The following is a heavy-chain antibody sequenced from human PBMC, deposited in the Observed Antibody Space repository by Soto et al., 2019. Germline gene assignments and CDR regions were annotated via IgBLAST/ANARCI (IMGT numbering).Heavy chain of an antibody. Sequence: ASVKVSCKASGYTFTSYAMHWVRQAPGQRLEWMGWINAGNGNTKYSQKFQGRVTITRDTSASTAYMELSSLSSEDTAVYYCARDLGIAEAAPGSGYFDRCGGCTMVTVCS. D-gene: IGHD6-13*01. J-gene: IGHJ2*01. CDR1: GYTFTSYA. CDR3: ARDLGIAEAAPGSGYFDR. CDR2: INAGNGNT. V-gene: IGHV1-3*01.